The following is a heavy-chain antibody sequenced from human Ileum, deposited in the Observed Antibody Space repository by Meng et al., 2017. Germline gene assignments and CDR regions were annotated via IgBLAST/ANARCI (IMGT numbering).Heavy chain of an antibody. Sequence: GESLKISCAASGFSLSKYWMHWVRQAPGKGLVWVSRIDTDESPTNYADSVKGRFTISRDNAKNTLYLQMNSLRTEDTAVYYCTRVLSGRSGEMDVWGQGTMVTVSS. CDR1: GFSLSKYW. CDR2: IDTDESPT. V-gene: IGHV3-74*01. D-gene: IGHD3-10*01. J-gene: IGHJ6*02. CDR3: TRVLSGRSGEMDV.